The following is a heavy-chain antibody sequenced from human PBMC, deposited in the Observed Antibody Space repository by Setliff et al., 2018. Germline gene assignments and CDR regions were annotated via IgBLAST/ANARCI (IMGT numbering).Heavy chain of an antibody. D-gene: IGHD3-22*01. CDR1: GGSVRTSSYY. V-gene: IGHV4-39*01. CDR3: ARHGRFYDFTDYFPNWFDP. Sequence: SETLSLTCTVSGGSVRTSSYYWGWIRQSPGKGLEWIGSIYFTGNTYYSPSLKSRVTISADTSKNQFSLKLTSLTATDTAIYYCARHGRFYDFTDYFPNWFDPWGQGT. CDR2: IYFTGNT. J-gene: IGHJ5*02.